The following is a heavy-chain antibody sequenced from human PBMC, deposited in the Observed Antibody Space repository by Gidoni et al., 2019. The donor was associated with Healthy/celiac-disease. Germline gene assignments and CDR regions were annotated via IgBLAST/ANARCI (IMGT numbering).Heavy chain of an antibody. J-gene: IGHJ6*03. CDR1: GFTVSSNY. Sequence: EVQLVESGGGLIQPGGSLRLSCAASGFTVSSNYMSWVRQAPGKGLEWVAVIYSGGSTYYADSVKGRFTISRDNSKNTLYLQMNSLRAEDTAVYYCAREGIAVAGPPPGYYYYYMDVWGKGTTVTVSS. CDR3: AREGIAVAGPPPGYYYYYMDV. V-gene: IGHV3-53*01. CDR2: IYSGGST. D-gene: IGHD6-19*01.